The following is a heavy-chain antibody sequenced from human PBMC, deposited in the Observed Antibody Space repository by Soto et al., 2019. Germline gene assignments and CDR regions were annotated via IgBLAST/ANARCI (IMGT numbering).Heavy chain of an antibody. J-gene: IGHJ4*02. Sequence: QVQLMQSGAEVKKPGSSMKVYCKASGGPFSSYTISWVRQAPGQGLEWMGRIIPILGIANYAQKFQGRVTIPADKSTSTAYMELSCLRSEDTAVYCCARERNDDWGGFDYEGQVNLVTVSS. D-gene: IGHD3-16*01. V-gene: IGHV1-69*08. CDR2: IIPILGIA. CDR3: ARERNDDWGGFDY. CDR1: GGPFSSYT.